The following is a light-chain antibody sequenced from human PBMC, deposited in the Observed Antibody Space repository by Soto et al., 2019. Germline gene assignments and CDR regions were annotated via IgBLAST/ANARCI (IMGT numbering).Light chain of an antibody. V-gene: IGKV1-39*01. CDR3: QQYNSYSYT. Sequence: DIQMTQSPSSLSASVGDRVTITCRASQSISSYLNWYQQKPRKAPKLLIYAASSLQSGVPSRFSGSGSGTEFTLTISSLQPDDFATYYCQQYNSYSYTFGQGTKLEIK. CDR2: AAS. CDR1: QSISSY. J-gene: IGKJ2*01.